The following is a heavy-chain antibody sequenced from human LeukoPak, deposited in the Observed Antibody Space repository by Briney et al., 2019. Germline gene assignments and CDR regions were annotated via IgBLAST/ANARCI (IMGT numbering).Heavy chain of an antibody. D-gene: IGHD4-17*01. J-gene: IGHJ4*02. CDR3: AKRPSDYGDYVSYFDH. CDR1: GFSFISYG. V-gene: IGHV3-30*18. CDR2: ISDDGRSK. Sequence: GGSLRLSCGASGFSFISYGVHWVRQAPGKGLEWVGVISDDGRSKDYADSVKGRFTISRDNSKDTLYLQMNSLRAEDTAVYYCAKRPSDYGDYVSYFDHWGQGTLVTVSS.